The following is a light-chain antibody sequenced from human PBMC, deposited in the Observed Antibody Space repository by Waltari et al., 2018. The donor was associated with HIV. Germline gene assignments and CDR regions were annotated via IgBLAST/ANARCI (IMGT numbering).Light chain of an antibody. J-gene: IGLJ3*02. CDR3: CSYVGSGTWV. CDR1: SSDL. Sequence: QSALTQPASVSGSPGQSITISCTGTSSDLFSWYQQHPDKAPQVMIFEVSKRPSWVSNRFSGSKSGNTASLTISGLQAEDEADYYCCSYVGSGTWVFGGGTKLTVL. V-gene: IGLV2-23*02. CDR2: EVS.